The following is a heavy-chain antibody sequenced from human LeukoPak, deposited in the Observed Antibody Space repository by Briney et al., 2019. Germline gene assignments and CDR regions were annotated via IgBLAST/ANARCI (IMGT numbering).Heavy chain of an antibody. D-gene: IGHD3-3*01. J-gene: IGHJ5*02. V-gene: IGHV4-59*12. CDR2: IYYSGST. CDR1: GGSISNKY. CDR3: ARVRYYDFWSGYYTGWFDP. Sequence: SETLSLTCTVSGGSISNKYWSWIRQPPGKGLEWIGYIYYSGSTNYNPSLKSRVTISVDTSKNQFSLKLSSVTAADTAVYYCARVRYYDFWSGYYTGWFDPWGQGTLVTVSS.